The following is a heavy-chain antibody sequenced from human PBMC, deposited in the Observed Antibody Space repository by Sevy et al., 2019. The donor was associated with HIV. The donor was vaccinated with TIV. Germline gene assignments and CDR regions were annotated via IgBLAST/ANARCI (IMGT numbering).Heavy chain of an antibody. Sequence: SETLSLTCTVSGGSISSSSYYWGWIRQPPGKGLEWIGSIYYSGSTYYNPSLKSRATISVDTSKNQFSLKLSSVTAADTAVYYCARRTTFGGVIDGSFGIWGQGTMVTVSS. CDR2: IYYSGST. V-gene: IGHV4-39*01. J-gene: IGHJ3*02. CDR3: ARRTTFGGVIDGSFGI. D-gene: IGHD3-16*02. CDR1: GGSISSSSYY.